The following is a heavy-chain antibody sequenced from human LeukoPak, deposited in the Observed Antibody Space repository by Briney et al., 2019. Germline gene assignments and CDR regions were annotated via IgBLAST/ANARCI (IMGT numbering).Heavy chain of an antibody. Sequence: SGGSLRLSCSTSGFTFSMYSMHWVRQAPGKGLEYVSSISSNGDSTYYADSVKGRFTISRDNSKNTLSLQTSSLRVADTAVYFCVKGDRGGYNSALDYWGQGTLVTVSS. CDR3: VKGDRGGYNSALDY. CDR1: GFTFSMYS. J-gene: IGHJ4*02. D-gene: IGHD5-24*01. CDR2: ISSNGDST. V-gene: IGHV3-64D*06.